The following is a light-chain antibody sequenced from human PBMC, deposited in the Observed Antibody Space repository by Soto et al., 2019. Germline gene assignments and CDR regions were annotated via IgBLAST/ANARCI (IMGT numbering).Light chain of an antibody. CDR1: QSIDRW. CDR2: NAS. J-gene: IGKJ1*01. CDR3: QHYNSYGT. Sequence: DIQMTQSPSTLPASVGDRVTITCRASQSIDRWLAWYQQRPGKAPKILIYNASSLDTGVPSRFSGSGSGTEFTLTISSLQPDDFATYYCQHYNSYGTVGQGTKGDIK. V-gene: IGKV1-5*01.